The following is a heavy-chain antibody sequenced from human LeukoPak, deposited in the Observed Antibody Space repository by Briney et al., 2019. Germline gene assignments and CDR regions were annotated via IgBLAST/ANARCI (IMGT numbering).Heavy chain of an antibody. Sequence: PGRSLRLSCAASGFTFSSYAMHWVRQAPGKGLEWVAVISYDGSNKYYADSVKGRFTISRDNSKNTLYLQMNSLRAEDTAVYYCARVISLYYDSGGLNYWGQGTLVTVSS. CDR3: ARVISLYYDSGGLNY. D-gene: IGHD3-22*01. CDR1: GFTFSSYA. V-gene: IGHV3-30*04. J-gene: IGHJ4*02. CDR2: ISYDGSNK.